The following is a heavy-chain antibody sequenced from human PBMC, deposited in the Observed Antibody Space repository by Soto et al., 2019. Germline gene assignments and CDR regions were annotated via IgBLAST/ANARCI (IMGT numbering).Heavy chain of an antibody. J-gene: IGHJ4*02. CDR2: IYYSGST. D-gene: IGHD5-18*01. Sequence: SETLSLTCTVSGGSISSGGYYWSWIRQHPGKGLEWIGYIYYSGSTYYNPSLKSRVTISVDTSKNQFSLKLSSVTAADTAVYYCARVNSYGSRYFDYWGQGTLVTVSS. V-gene: IGHV4-61*08. CDR1: GGSISSGGYY. CDR3: ARVNSYGSRYFDY.